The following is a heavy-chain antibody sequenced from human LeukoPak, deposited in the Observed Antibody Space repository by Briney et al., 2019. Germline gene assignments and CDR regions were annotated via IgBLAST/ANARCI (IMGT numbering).Heavy chain of an antibody. Sequence: SETLSLTCAVYGGSFSGYYWSWIRQPPGKGLEWIGEINHSGSANYNPSLKSRVTMSVDTSKNHFSLKLSSVTAADTAVYYCARVGYSSSWYRYYMDVWGKGTTVTVSS. CDR3: ARVGYSSSWYRYYMDV. CDR1: GGSFSGYY. J-gene: IGHJ6*03. CDR2: INHSGSA. D-gene: IGHD6-13*01. V-gene: IGHV4-34*01.